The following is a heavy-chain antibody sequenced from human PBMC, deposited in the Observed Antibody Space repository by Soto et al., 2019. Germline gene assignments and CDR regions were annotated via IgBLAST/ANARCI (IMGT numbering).Heavy chain of an antibody. V-gene: IGHV3-21*01. D-gene: IGHD2-8*01. J-gene: IGHJ4*02. CDR2: ISSSSSYI. CDR3: ARDRGEMYAF. CDR1: GFTFSSST. Sequence: VYLVESGGGLVKPGGSLRLSCAASGFTFSSSTMTWVRQPPGKGLEWVSSISSSSSYIYYGEALNGRNTISRDNGKNSVYLQMDSLGVEDTAVYYCARDRGEMYAFWGQGTLVTVSS.